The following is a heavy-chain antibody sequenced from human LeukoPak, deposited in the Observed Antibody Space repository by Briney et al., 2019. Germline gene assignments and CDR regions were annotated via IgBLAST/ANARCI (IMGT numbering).Heavy chain of an antibody. CDR3: ARGSSRSPHYYYYYGMDV. CDR1: GGSFSGYY. Sequence: PSETLSLTCAVYGGSFSGYYWSWIRQPPGKGLEWIGEINHSGSTNYNPSLKSRVTISVDTSKNQFSLKLSSVTAADTAVYYCARGSSRSPHYYYYYGMDVWGQGTTVTVSS. V-gene: IGHV4-34*01. CDR2: INHSGST. J-gene: IGHJ6*02.